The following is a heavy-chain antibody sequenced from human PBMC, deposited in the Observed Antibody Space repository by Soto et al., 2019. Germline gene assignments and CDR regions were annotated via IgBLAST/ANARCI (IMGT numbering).Heavy chain of an antibody. V-gene: IGHV4-39*01. J-gene: IGHJ4*02. Sequence: PSETLSLTCTVSGSSISSSGYYWGWIRQPPGRGLEWIGSLYYNVGTYYNPSLKSRVTISADTSANQFSLMVNSVTAEDTAIYSSAPLPSRHWLDYWGQGTLVTVSS. CDR3: APLPSRHWLDY. CDR2: LYYNVGT. CDR1: GSSISSSGYY. D-gene: IGHD5-12*01.